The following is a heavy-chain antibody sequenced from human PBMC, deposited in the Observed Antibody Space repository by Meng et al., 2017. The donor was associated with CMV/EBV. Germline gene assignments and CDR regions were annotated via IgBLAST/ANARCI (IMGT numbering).Heavy chain of an antibody. V-gene: IGHV4-31*02. CDR2: IYYSGST. J-gene: IGHJ5*02. CDR3: ARGARYCSGGSCSSWFDP. D-gene: IGHD2-15*01. CDR1: SISSGGYY. Sequence: SISSGGYYWSSIRQHPGKGLEWIGYIYYSGSTYYNPSLKSRVTISVDTSKNQFSLKLSSVTAADTAVYYCARGARYCSGGSCSSWFDPWGQGTLVTVS.